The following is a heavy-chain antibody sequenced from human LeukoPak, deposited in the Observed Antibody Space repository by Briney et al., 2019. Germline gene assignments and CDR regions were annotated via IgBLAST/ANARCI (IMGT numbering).Heavy chain of an antibody. D-gene: IGHD3-10*01. CDR1: EFTFSSYS. V-gene: IGHV3-7*04. CDR2: IKQDGSEK. CDR3: ARWYGGSGSWVLDV. J-gene: IGHJ6*02. Sequence: PGGSLRLSCAVSEFTFSSYSMNWVRQAPGKGLEWVANIKQDGSEKKYVDSVKGRFSISRDNAKNSLYLQIYSLRVEDTAGYYCARWYGGSGSWVLDVWGQGTTVTVSS.